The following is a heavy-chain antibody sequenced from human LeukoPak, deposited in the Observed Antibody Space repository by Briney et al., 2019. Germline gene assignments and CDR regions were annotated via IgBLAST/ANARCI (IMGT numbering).Heavy chain of an antibody. V-gene: IGHV1-69*05. J-gene: IGHJ6*03. CDR3: ARGRSHEDYYYYYYMDV. CDR2: IIPIFGTA. D-gene: IGHD1-26*01. CDR1: VGTFSSYA. Sequence: SVTVSCQASVGTFSSYAISWVRPAAGQGLEWVGGIIPIFGTANYAQKFQGRVTITTDESTSTAYMELSSLRSEDTAVYYCARGRSHEDYYYYYYMDVWGKGTTVTVSS.